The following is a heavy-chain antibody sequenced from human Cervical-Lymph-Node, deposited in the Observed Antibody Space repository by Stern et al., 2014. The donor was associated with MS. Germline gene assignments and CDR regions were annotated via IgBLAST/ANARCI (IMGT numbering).Heavy chain of an antibody. Sequence: VHLVESGAEVKKPWASVKVSCKASGYTFTSYYIHWVRQAPGQGLEWMGIINPSGDSTTYSQKFQDRVTMTRDTSTSTLYMELSSLRSEDTAVYYCARDMYYATSGSYYGFDYWGQGTLVTVSS. V-gene: IGHV1-46*01. D-gene: IGHD3-22*01. CDR3: ARDMYYATSGSYYGFDY. J-gene: IGHJ4*02. CDR2: INPSGDST. CDR1: GYTFTSYY.